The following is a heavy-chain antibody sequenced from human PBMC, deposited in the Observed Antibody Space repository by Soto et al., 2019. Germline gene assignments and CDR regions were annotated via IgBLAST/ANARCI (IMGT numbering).Heavy chain of an antibody. V-gene: IGHV1-46*03. CDR2: INPSGGST. J-gene: IGHJ5*02. CDR1: GYTFTSYY. Sequence: GASVKVSCKASGYTFTSYYMHWVRQAPGQGLEWMGIINPSGGSTSYAQKFQGRVTMTRDTSTSTVYMELSSLRSEDTAVYYCAREGGITGTTNLFDPWGQGTLVTVSS. D-gene: IGHD1-7*01. CDR3: AREGGITGTTNLFDP.